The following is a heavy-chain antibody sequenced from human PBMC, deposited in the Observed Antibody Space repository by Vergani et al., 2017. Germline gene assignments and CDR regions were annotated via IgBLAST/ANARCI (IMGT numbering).Heavy chain of an antibody. Sequence: QVQLQESGPGLVKPSQTLSLTCTVSGGSISSGSYYWSWIRQPAGKGLEWIGRIYTSGSTNYNPSLKSRVTISVDTSKNQFSLKLSSVTAADTAVYYCARARIVVVPAAYLDYWGQGTLVTVSS. D-gene: IGHD2-2*01. CDR2: IYTSGST. J-gene: IGHJ4*02. CDR3: ARARIVVVPAAYLDY. V-gene: IGHV4-61*02. CDR1: GGSISSGSYY.